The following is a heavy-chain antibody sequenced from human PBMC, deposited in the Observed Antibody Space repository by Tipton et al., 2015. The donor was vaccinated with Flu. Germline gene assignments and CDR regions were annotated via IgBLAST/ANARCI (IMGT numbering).Heavy chain of an antibody. CDR1: GGSISSYY. J-gene: IGHJ6*02. CDR3: AGVVLRFGESQYYGMAV. Sequence: TLSLTCTVSGGSISSYYWCWIRQPAGQGLEWIGRIYTSGSTNNNPSPKSRVTMSVDTSKNQFSLTLSSVTAADAAVSYCAGVVLRFGESQYYGMAVWGQGTTVTVSS. D-gene: IGHD3-10*01. CDR2: IYTSGST. V-gene: IGHV4-4*07.